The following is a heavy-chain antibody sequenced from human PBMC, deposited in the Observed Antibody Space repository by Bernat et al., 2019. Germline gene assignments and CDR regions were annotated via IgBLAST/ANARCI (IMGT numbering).Heavy chain of an antibody. D-gene: IGHD6-19*01. CDR3: ARRSSGWYRSWFDP. CDR1: GGSFSGYY. J-gene: IGHJ5*02. V-gene: IGHV4-34*01. Sequence: QVQLQQWGAGLLKPSETLSLTCAVYGGSFSGYYWSWIRQPPGKGLEWIGEINHSGSTNYNPSLKSRVTISVDTSKNQFSLKLSSVTAADTTVYYCARRSSGWYRSWFDPWGQGTLVTVSS. CDR2: INHSGST.